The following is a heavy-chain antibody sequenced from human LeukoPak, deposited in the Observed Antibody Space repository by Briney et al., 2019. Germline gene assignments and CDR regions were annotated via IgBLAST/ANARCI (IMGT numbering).Heavy chain of an antibody. J-gene: IGHJ6*03. Sequence: GESLKISCKGSGYSFTSYWIGWVRQMPGKGLEWMGIIYPGDSDTRYSPSFQGQVTISADKSISTAYLQWSSLKASDTAMYYCARLSSSWNRYYYYMDVWGKGTTVTVSS. CDR3: ARLSSSWNRYYYYMDV. CDR2: IYPGDSDT. D-gene: IGHD6-13*01. V-gene: IGHV5-51*01. CDR1: GYSFTSYW.